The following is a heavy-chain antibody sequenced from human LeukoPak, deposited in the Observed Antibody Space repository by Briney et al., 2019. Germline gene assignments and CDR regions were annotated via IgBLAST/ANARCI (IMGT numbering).Heavy chain of an antibody. CDR3: AKTTTGYSSGRYPAWPIDY. D-gene: IGHD2-15*01. CDR2: IFGSGGSA. CDR1: GFTFGSYA. J-gene: IGHJ4*02. Sequence: GGSLRLSCAVSGFTFGSYAMYWVRQAPGKGLEWVSGIFGSGGSAHYADSVKGRFTISRDNSKNTVYLQMDSLRAADTAIYYCAKTTTGYSSGRYPAWPIDYWGQGTLVTVSS. V-gene: IGHV3-23*01.